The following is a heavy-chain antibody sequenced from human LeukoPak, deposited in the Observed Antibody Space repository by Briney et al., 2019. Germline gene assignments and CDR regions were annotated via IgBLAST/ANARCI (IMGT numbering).Heavy chain of an antibody. D-gene: IGHD6-19*01. CDR2: IGTSGNPI. Sequence: GGSLRLSCAASGFTFSGYIMNWVRQAPGKGLEWVSFIGTSGNPIYYADSVKGRFTVSRDNAKNSLYLQMSSLRAEDTAVYYCARDQWLDYWGQGTLVTVSS. J-gene: IGHJ4*02. CDR1: GFTFSGYI. CDR3: ARDQWLDY. V-gene: IGHV3-48*01.